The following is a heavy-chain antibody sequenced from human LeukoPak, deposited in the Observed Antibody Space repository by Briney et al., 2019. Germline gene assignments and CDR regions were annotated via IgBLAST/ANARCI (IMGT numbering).Heavy chain of an antibody. CDR1: GFTFSNYE. V-gene: IGHV3-48*03. CDR3: ARGLRASSVA. Sequence: GGSLRLSCAASGFTFSNYEMNWVRQAPGKGLEWVSYISSTGNTINYADSVKGRFTISRDNAKNSLYLQMNSLRAEDTAIYYCARGLRASSVAWGQGTLVTVSS. D-gene: IGHD2-15*01. J-gene: IGHJ5*02. CDR2: ISSTGNTI.